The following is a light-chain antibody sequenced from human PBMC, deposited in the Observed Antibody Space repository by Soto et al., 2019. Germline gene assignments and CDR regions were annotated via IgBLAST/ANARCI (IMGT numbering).Light chain of an antibody. CDR1: SSDVGGYNY. J-gene: IGLJ1*01. CDR3: CSYAGSDTRV. Sequence: QSALTQPRSVSGSPGQSVTISCTGTSSDVGGYNYVSWYQQHPGKAPKLMIYDVGKRPSGVPDRFSGSKSDNTASLTISGLQAEDKADYYCCSYAGSDTRVFGTGTQLTVL. V-gene: IGLV2-11*01. CDR2: DVG.